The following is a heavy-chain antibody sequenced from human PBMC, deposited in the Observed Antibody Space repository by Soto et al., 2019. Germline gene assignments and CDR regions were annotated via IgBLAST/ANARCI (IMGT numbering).Heavy chain of an antibody. CDR3: AKAASMTTLPTGSLGN. Sequence: QVQLVESGGGVVQPGRSLRLSCAASGFTFSSYGMHWVRQAPGKGLEWVAVISYDGSNKYYADSVKGRFTISRDNSKNTVSLKMNSMRAEDAAVYSWAKAASMTTLPTGSLGNGGKGPLVTVSP. CDR1: GFTFSSYG. D-gene: IGHD4-4*01. CDR2: ISYDGSNK. V-gene: IGHV3-30*18. J-gene: IGHJ4*02.